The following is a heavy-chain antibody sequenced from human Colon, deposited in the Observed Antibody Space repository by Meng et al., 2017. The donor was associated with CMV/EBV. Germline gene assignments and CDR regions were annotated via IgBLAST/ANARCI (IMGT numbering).Heavy chain of an antibody. CDR3: AREGMSTPSAADS. CDR1: GYTFSNYF. J-gene: IGHJ4*02. CDR2: IDPRSGDT. D-gene: IGHD6-25*01. V-gene: IGHV1-2*02. Sequence: ASVKVSCKASGYTFSNYFIHWVRQAPGQGLEWMGWIDPRSGDTNFAQNFQGRVSMTRDTYITTAHMELTSLTSDDTALYYCAREGMSTPSAADSWGQGTLVTVSS.